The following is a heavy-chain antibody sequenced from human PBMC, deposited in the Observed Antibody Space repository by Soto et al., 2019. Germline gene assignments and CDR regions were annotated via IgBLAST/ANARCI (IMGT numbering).Heavy chain of an antibody. J-gene: IGHJ4*02. V-gene: IGHV3-72*01. D-gene: IGHD2-15*01. Sequence: GGSLRLSCAASGFTFSDHYMDWVRQAPAKGLEWVGRSRNKAKNYTTGYAASVKGRFTISRDDSKTSLYLQMNSLKTEDTAVYYCASLWVGAANYFDYWGQGTLVTVSS. CDR3: ASLWVGAANYFDY. CDR1: GFTFSDHY. CDR2: SRNKAKNYTT.